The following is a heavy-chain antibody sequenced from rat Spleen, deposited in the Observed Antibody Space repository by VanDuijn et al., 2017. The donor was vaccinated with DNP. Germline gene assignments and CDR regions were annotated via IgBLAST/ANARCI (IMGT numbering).Heavy chain of an antibody. CDR2: ISTSGSRI. CDR3: ARRTMGLTLFDY. Sequence: EVQLVESGGGLVQPGRSLKLSCAASGFTFSNYYMAWVRQAPRKGLEWVATISTSGSRIYYPDSVKGRFTISRDNAKSTLYLQMDSLRSEDTATYYCARRTMGLTLFDYWGQGVMVTVSS. V-gene: IGHV5-25*01. CDR1: GFTFSNYY. D-gene: IGHD1-7*01. J-gene: IGHJ2*01.